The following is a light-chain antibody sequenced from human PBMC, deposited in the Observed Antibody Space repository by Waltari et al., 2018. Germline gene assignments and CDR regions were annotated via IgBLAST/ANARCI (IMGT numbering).Light chain of an antibody. CDR1: QSIGRW. Sequence: EIQMTQSPAALSASVGVRVIVTCRASQSIGRWLAWYQQKPGKAPRLLIFEASNLETGVPSRFSGSGSGTEFTLTISSLQPDDFATYFCQQYNDYLGTFGQGTRVDIK. CDR2: EAS. CDR3: QQYNDYLGT. V-gene: IGKV1-5*03. J-gene: IGKJ1*01.